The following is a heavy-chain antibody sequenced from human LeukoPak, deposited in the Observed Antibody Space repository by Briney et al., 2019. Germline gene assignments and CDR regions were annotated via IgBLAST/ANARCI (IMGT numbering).Heavy chain of an antibody. V-gene: IGHV3-23*01. Sequence: GGSLRLSCAASGFTFGSYAMHWVRQAPGKGLEWVSAISGSGGSTYYADSVKGRFTISRDNSKNTLYLQMNSLRAEDTAVYYCAKDRSSFGSSWYGNWFDPWGQGTLVTVSS. J-gene: IGHJ5*02. CDR1: GFTFGSYA. D-gene: IGHD6-13*01. CDR2: ISGSGGST. CDR3: AKDRSSFGSSWYGNWFDP.